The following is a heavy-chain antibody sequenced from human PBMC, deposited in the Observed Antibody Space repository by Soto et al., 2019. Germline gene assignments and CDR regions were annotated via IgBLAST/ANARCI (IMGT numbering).Heavy chain of an antibody. V-gene: IGHV4-31*03. CDR1: GDSISSGGYY. D-gene: IGHD3-3*01. J-gene: IGHJ6*02. Sequence: ASETLSLTCTVSGDSISSGGYYWSWIRQHPGKGLEWIGYIYYSGSTYYNPSLKSRVTISVDTSKNQFSLKLSSVTAADTAVYYCARDQRPLGPTYYDFWSGQTYYYGMDVWGQGTTVTVSS. CDR3: ARDQRPLGPTYYDFWSGQTYYYGMDV. CDR2: IYYSGST.